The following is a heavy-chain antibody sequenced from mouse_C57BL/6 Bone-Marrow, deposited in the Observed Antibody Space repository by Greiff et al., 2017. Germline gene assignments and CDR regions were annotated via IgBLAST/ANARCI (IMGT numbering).Heavy chain of an antibody. V-gene: IGHV1-81*01. Sequence: QVHVKQSGAELARPGASVKLSCTASGYTFTSYGISWVKQRTGQGLEWIGEIYPRSGNTYYNEKFKGKATLTADKSSSTAYMELRSLTSEDSAVYFCARWYGDYWGQGTTLTVSS. D-gene: IGHD2-10*02. J-gene: IGHJ2*01. CDR2: IYPRSGNT. CDR3: ARWYGDY. CDR1: GYTFTSYG.